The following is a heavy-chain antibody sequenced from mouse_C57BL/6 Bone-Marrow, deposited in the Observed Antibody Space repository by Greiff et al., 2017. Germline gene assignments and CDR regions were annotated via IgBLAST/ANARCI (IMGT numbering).Heavy chain of an antibody. D-gene: IGHD2-4*01. CDR1: GFTFSSYA. Sequence: EVQLVESGGDLVKPGGSLKLSCAASGFTFSSYAMSWVRQTPEKRLEWVATISDGGSYTYYPDNVKGRFTISRDNAKNNLYLQMSHLKSEDTAMYYSARGVITTSFAYWGQGTLVTVSA. J-gene: IGHJ3*01. CDR2: ISDGGSYT. CDR3: ARGVITTSFAY. V-gene: IGHV5-4*01.